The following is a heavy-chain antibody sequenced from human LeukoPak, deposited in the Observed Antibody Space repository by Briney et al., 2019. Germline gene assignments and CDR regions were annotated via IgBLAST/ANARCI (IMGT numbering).Heavy chain of an antibody. CDR3: ARRGEYSSSGFDS. V-gene: IGHV4-39*07. J-gene: IGHJ4*02. CDR2: IYYSGST. D-gene: IGHD6-6*01. Sequence: SETLSLTCTVSGGSISSSSYYWGWIRQPPGKGLEWIGSIYYSGSTYYNPSLKSRVTISVDTSKNQLSLQLSSVTAADTAVYYCARRGEYSSSGFDSWGQGTLVTVSS. CDR1: GGSISSSSYY.